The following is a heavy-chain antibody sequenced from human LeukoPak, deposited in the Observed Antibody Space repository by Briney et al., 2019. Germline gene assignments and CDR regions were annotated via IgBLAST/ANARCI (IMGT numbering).Heavy chain of an antibody. CDR2: IKEDGSEK. Sequence: GGSLRLSCAASGFTFSSYWTSWVRQAPGKGLEWVGNIKEDGSEKNYVDSVKGRFTISRDNAKISLYLEMNSLRAEDTAVYYCARDWTGRDYDTCLWGQGTLVAVSS. J-gene: IGHJ4*02. CDR1: GFTFSSYW. D-gene: IGHD3/OR15-3a*01. V-gene: IGHV3-7*01. CDR3: ARDWTGRDYDTCL.